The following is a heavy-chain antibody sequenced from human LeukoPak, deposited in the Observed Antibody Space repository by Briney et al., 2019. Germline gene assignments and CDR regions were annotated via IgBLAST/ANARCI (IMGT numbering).Heavy chain of an antibody. J-gene: IGHJ4*02. CDR3: ARGPSTVVTTR. Sequence: GGSLRLSCAASGFTFSDYWMTWVREAPGKGLEWVANIKEDGTTKHYVDSVKGRFTISRDNAKRSLYLQMNSLRAEDTALYYCARGPSTVVTTRWGQGTLVAVSS. CDR2: IKEDGTTK. D-gene: IGHD2-21*02. V-gene: IGHV3-7*01. CDR1: GFTFSDYW.